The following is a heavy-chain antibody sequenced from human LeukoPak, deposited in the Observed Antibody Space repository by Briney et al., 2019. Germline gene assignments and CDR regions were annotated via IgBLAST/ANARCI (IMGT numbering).Heavy chain of an antibody. D-gene: IGHD3-3*01. CDR2: IWYDGSNK. Sequence: PGGSLRLSCAASGFTFSSYGMHWVRQAPGKGLEWVAVIWYDGSNKCYADSVKGRFTISRDNSKNTLYLQMNSLRAEDTAVYYCARAKGMEWTFYGMDVWGQGTTVTVSS. V-gene: IGHV3-33*01. CDR3: ARAKGMEWTFYGMDV. J-gene: IGHJ6*02. CDR1: GFTFSSYG.